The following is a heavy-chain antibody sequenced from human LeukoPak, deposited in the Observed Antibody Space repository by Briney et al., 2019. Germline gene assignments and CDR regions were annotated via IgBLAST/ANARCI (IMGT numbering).Heavy chain of an antibody. CDR2: IYYSGST. D-gene: IGHD2-21*02. J-gene: IGHJ4*02. CDR3: ASAYWGGDCYSPPFDY. V-gene: IGHV4-59*01. CDR1: GVSISSYY. Sequence: SETLSLTCAVSGVSISSYYWSWIWQPPGKGLEWIGDIYYSGSTNYNPSLKSRVTISVDTTKNQFSLEVSSVTAADTAVYYCASAYWGGDCYSPPFDYWGQGILVTVS.